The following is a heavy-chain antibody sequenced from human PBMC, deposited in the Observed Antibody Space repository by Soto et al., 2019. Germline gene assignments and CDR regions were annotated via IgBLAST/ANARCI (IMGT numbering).Heavy chain of an antibody. Sequence: GASVKVSCKASGYTFTSYGISWVRQAPGQGLERMGWISAYNGNTNYAQKLQGRVTMTTDTSTSTAYMELRSLRSDDTAVYYCARDSEALGGDYVIHYYYMDVWGKGTTVTVSS. D-gene: IGHD4-17*01. V-gene: IGHV1-18*01. CDR2: ISAYNGNT. CDR3: ARDSEALGGDYVIHYYYMDV. J-gene: IGHJ6*03. CDR1: GYTFTSYG.